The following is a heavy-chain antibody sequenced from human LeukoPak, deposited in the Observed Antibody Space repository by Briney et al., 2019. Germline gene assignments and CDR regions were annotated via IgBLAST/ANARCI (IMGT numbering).Heavy chain of an antibody. CDR2: IYPGESDT. CDR1: GYSFTSQW. Sequence: GESLKILCKGSGYSFTSQWIGWVRQMPGKGLEWMGIIYPGESDTRYNPSFQGQVTISADKSISTTYLQWSSLKASDTAMYYCARLIKEGVLNWLDPWSQGTLVTVSS. CDR3: ARLIKEGVLNWLDP. J-gene: IGHJ5*02. V-gene: IGHV5-51*01. D-gene: IGHD2-8*02.